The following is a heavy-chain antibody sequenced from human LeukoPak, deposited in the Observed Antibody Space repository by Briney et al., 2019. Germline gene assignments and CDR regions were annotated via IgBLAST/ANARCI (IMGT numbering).Heavy chain of an antibody. J-gene: IGHJ4*02. V-gene: IGHV3-21*01. CDR1: GFTFSSYS. CDR2: ISSSSSYI. CDR3: AKSRTYYFDY. Sequence: GGSLRLSCAASGFTFSSYSMNWVRQAPGKGLEWVSSISSSSSYIYYADSVKGRFTISRDDAKNSLYLQMNSLRDEDTAIYYCAKSRTYYFDYWGQGTLVTVSS.